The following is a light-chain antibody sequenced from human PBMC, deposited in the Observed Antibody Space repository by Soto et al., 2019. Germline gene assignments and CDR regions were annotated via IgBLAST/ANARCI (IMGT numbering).Light chain of an antibody. V-gene: IGLV2-8*01. J-gene: IGLJ2*01. Sequence: QSVLTQPPSASGSPGQSVTISCTGTSSDVGGYNFVSWYQHHPGKAPKLTIYEVSERPSGVPDRFSGSKSGNTASLTVSGLQAEDEADYYCSSYAGSNIVVFGGGTKLPVL. CDR1: SSDVGGYNF. CDR3: SSYAGSNIVV. CDR2: EVS.